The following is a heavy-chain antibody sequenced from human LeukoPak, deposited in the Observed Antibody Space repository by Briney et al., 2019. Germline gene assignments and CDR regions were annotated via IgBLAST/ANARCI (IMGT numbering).Heavy chain of an antibody. V-gene: IGHV4-31*03. CDR3: ATSDYGDYPGRY. CDR1: GGAISSGGRY. Sequence: SQTLSLTCTVAGGAISSGGRYWNWLRQDPGKRLDWIVYFYYSGTTHYNPSLKSRFTISVDTSKNQLFLKLRSVTAADTAVYYCATSDYGDYPGRYWGQGTLVTVSS. J-gene: IGHJ4*02. CDR2: FYYSGTT. D-gene: IGHD4-17*01.